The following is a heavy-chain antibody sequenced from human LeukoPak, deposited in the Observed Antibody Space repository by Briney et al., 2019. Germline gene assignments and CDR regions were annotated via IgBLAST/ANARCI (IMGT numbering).Heavy chain of an antibody. CDR1: GYTFTSYA. J-gene: IGHJ6*03. Sequence: GASVKVSCKASGYTFTSYAISWVRQAPGQGLEWMGGIIPIFGTANYAQKFQGRVTITADESTSTAYMELSSLRSEDTAVYYCARVAHITMVRGVIDYYYYYMDVWGKGTTVTISS. CDR2: IIPIFGTA. D-gene: IGHD3-10*01. V-gene: IGHV1-69*13. CDR3: ARVAHITMVRGVIDYYYYYMDV.